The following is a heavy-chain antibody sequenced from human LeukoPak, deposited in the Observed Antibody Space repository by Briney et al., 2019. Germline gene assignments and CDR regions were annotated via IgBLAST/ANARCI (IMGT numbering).Heavy chain of an antibody. J-gene: IGHJ4*02. V-gene: IGHV5-51*01. CDR2: IYPGDSDT. CDR3: AKLYYYDSSGWGSFDY. Sequence: GESLKISCKCSGYTFTSYWIAWVRQMPGKGLEWMGIIYPGDSDTRYSPSFQGQVIISADKSIYTSYLQWSSLKASVTAMYYGAKLYYYDSSGWGSFDYWGQGTLVTVSS. D-gene: IGHD3-22*01. CDR1: GYTFTSYW.